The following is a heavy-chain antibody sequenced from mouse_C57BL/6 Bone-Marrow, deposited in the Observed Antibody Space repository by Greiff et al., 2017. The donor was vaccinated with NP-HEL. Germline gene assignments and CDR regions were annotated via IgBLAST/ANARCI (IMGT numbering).Heavy chain of an antibody. Sequence: VQLKESGGGLVQPGESLKLSCESNEYEFPSHDMSWVRKTPEKRLELVAAINSDGGSTYYPDTMERRFIISRDNTKKTLYLQMSSLRSEDTALYYCARRGQPATGYFDYWGQGTTLTVSS. D-gene: IGHD1-1*01. J-gene: IGHJ2*01. CDR3: ARRGQPATGYFDY. V-gene: IGHV5-2*01. CDR2: INSDGGST. CDR1: EYEFPSHD.